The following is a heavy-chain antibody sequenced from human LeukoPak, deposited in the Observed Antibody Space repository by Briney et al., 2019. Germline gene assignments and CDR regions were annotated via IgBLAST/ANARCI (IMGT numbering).Heavy chain of an antibody. D-gene: IGHD2-8*01. CDR2: ISASGIHI. CDR1: GFTFSNYD. V-gene: IGHV3-23*01. J-gene: IGHJ4*02. Sequence: RGSLRLSCAVSGFTFSNYDMNWIRQAPGKGPEWVTTISASGIHIYYADSAKGRFTISRDSSRNTLELQMNSLRGEDTAVYYCVRMVSGDSWGQGTLVTVTS. CDR3: VRMVSGDS.